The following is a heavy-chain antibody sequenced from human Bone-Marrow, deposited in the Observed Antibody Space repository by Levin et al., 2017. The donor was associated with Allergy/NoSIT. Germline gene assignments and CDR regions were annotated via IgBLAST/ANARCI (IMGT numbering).Heavy chain of an antibody. CDR2: IYTSGST. CDR1: GGSISSYY. J-gene: IGHJ6*02. CDR3: ARAHGINYGSGSDYYYYYGMDV. Sequence: SETLSLTCTVSGGSISSYYWSWIRQPAGKGLEWIGRIYTSGSTNYNPSLKSRVTMSVDTSKNQFSLKLSSVTAADTAVYYCARAHGINYGSGSDYYYYYGMDVWGQGTTVTVSS. V-gene: IGHV4-4*07. D-gene: IGHD3-10*01.